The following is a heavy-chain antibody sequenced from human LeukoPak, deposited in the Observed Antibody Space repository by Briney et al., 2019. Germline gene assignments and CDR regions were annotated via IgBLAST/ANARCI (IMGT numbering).Heavy chain of an antibody. CDR3: ATEIAGMTPAGTTDY. Sequence: GASVTVSCTASGYTFGNFDLHWVRPAPAQGRAWMGWINPKSGTRGHAQKFQGTITMTRNTSISTAYMELNSLRSEDTAVYYCATEIAGMTPAGTTDYWGRGTLVTVSS. CDR1: GYTFGNFD. V-gene: IGHV1-8*01. CDR2: INPKSGTR. D-gene: IGHD6-13*01. J-gene: IGHJ4*02.